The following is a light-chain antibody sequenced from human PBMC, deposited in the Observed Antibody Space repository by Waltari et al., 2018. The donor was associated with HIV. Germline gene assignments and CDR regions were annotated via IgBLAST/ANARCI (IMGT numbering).Light chain of an antibody. J-gene: IGLJ3*02. CDR2: SCD. CDR3: STWDDSLIGRV. V-gene: IGLV1-44*01. CDR1: SSNIGPTR. Sequence: QSLLTQPPSASGAPGQKVTITSSGTSSNIGPTRVYSYQPFPRSAPTLLIYSCDKLPPRVADRFSASKSGTSASLAIRGLLFDDEAVYYCSTWDDSLIGRVFGGGTRLTVL.